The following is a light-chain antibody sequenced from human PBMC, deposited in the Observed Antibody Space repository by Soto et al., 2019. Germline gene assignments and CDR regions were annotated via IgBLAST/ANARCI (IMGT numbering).Light chain of an antibody. J-gene: IGKJ1*01. CDR3: LQHYDYPWT. CDR2: GAS. V-gene: IGKV1-6*01. Sequence: GDRVTITCRASQDIRNDLGWYQQKPGKAPKVLIYGASALQTGVPSRFSGSGSGTDFSLTISSLQPEDFATYYCLQHYDYPWTFGQGTKVEIK. CDR1: QDIRND.